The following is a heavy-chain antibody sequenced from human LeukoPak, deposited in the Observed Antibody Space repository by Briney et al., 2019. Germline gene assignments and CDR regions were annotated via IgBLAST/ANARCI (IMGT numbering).Heavy chain of an antibody. CDR3: ARHSGAPGYYYYMDV. V-gene: IGHV4-34*01. CDR2: INHSGST. J-gene: IGHJ6*03. CDR1: GGSFSGHY. D-gene: IGHD3-10*01. Sequence: PSETLSLTCAVYGGSFSGHYWSWIRQPPGKGLEWIGEINHSGSTNYNPSLKSRVTISVDTSKNQFSLKLSSVTAADTAVYYCARHSGAPGYYYYMDVWGKGTTVTVSS.